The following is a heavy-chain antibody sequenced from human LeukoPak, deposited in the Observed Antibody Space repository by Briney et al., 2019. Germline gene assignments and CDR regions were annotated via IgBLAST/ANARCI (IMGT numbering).Heavy chain of an antibody. D-gene: IGHD5-18*01. J-gene: IGHJ4*02. Sequence: GGSLRLSCAASGFTFSSYSMNWVRQAPGKGLEWVSSISSSSSYTYYADSVKGRFTISRDNSKNTLYLQMNSLRAEDTAVYYCARQQDTTNPGYWGQGTLVTVSS. CDR3: ARQQDTTNPGY. V-gene: IGHV3-21*04. CDR1: GFTFSSYS. CDR2: ISSSSSYT.